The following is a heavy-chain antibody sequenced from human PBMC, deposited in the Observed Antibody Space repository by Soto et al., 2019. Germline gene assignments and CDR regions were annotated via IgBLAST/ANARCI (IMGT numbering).Heavy chain of an antibody. D-gene: IGHD6-13*01. CDR1: GFAFSSYG. Sequence: QVQLVESGGGVVQPGRSLRLSCAASGFAFSSYGMHWVRQAPGKGLEWVAVISYDGSNKYYADSVKGRFTISRDNSKNTLYLQMNSLRAEDTAVYYCAKDCSAAAGTGDAFDIWGQGTMVTVSS. CDR2: ISYDGSNK. CDR3: AKDCSAAAGTGDAFDI. J-gene: IGHJ3*02. V-gene: IGHV3-30*18.